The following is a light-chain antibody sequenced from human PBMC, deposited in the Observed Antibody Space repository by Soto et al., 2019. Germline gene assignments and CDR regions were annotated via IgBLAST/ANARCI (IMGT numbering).Light chain of an antibody. J-gene: IGKJ4*01. Sequence: TVLTQSPATLSLSPWEGATLSCRASRSVSSFLAWYQQKPGQAPRLLIYDASNRATGIPARFSGSGSGTDFTLTISSLEPEDFAVYYCQQHTNWPLTFGGGTKVDIK. CDR1: RSVSSF. CDR3: QQHTNWPLT. V-gene: IGKV3-11*01. CDR2: DAS.